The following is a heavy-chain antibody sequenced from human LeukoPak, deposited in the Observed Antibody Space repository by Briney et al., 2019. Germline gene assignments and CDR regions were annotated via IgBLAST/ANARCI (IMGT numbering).Heavy chain of an antibody. J-gene: IGHJ2*01. Sequence: GGSLRLSCAASAFTFRSYAMSWVRQAPGQGLEWVSIISGSGGSTHYADSVKRRFTISRDNSKGTLFLQMNSLRAEDTAVYSCAKGERYSDYRGEYWYFDLWGRGTLVTVSS. CDR1: AFTFRSYA. D-gene: IGHD5-12*01. CDR3: AKGERYSDYRGEYWYFDL. V-gene: IGHV3-23*01. CDR2: ISGSGGST.